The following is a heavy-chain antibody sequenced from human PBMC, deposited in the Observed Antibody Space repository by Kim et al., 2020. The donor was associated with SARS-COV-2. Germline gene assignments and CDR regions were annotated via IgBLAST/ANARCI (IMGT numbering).Heavy chain of an antibody. D-gene: IGHD1-1*01. Sequence: GGSLRLSCAASGFTFTTYVMTWVRQAPGKGLEWVATITTGGDYTYSADSVRGRFTVSRDNSKNTLYLHMNSLRVEDTAIYYCGRHNGPTDYWGRGTLVTVS. V-gene: IGHV3-23*01. CDR1: GFTFTTYV. J-gene: IGHJ4*02. CDR3: GRHNGPTDY. CDR2: ITTGGDYT.